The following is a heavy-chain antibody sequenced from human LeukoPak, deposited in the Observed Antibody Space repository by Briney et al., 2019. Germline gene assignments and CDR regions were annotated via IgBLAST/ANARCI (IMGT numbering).Heavy chain of an antibody. CDR3: AKDRPSSAWFLFDY. Sequence: GGSLRLSCAASGFTFRSYGMHWVRQAPGKGLEWVAFIRYDGSNKYYADSVKGRFTISRDSSKNTLYLQMNSLRAEDTAVYYCAKDRPSSAWFLFDYWGQGTLVTVSS. CDR2: IRYDGSNK. J-gene: IGHJ4*02. V-gene: IGHV3-30*02. CDR1: GFTFRSYG. D-gene: IGHD6-13*01.